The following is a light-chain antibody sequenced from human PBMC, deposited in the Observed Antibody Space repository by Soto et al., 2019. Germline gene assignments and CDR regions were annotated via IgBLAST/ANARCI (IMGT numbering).Light chain of an antibody. Sequence: QSALTQPASVSGSPVQSITISCTGASSDVGGFDHVSWYQQHPGKVPRLLIYDVSSRPSGVSDRFSGSKSGNTASLTISGLQAEDEADYYCNSFTTTNTDVFGTGTKLTVL. CDR3: NSFTTTNTDV. V-gene: IGLV2-14*03. CDR2: DVS. J-gene: IGLJ1*01. CDR1: SSDVGGFDH.